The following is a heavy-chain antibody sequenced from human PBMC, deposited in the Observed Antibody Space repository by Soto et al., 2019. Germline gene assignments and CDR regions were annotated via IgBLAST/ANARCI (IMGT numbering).Heavy chain of an antibody. CDR2: IYPGDSDT. CDR3: ARTAAAGKYYYGVDV. D-gene: IGHD6-13*01. J-gene: IGHJ6*02. V-gene: IGHV5-51*01. Sequence: LGESLKISCKGSGYSFTSYWIGWVRQMPGKGLEWMGIIYPGDSDTRYSPSFQGQVTISADKSISTAYLQWSSLKASDTAFYYCARTAAAGKYYYGVDVWGQGTRVTVSS. CDR1: GYSFTSYW.